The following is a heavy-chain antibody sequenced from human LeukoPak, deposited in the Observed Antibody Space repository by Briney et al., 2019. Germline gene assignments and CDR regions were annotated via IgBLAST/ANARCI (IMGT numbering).Heavy chain of an antibody. V-gene: IGHV3-21*01. J-gene: IGHJ3*02. CDR3: ARARSSYGYGDAFDI. D-gene: IGHD5-18*01. CDR1: GFTLSSYA. CDR2: ISSSSSYI. Sequence: GGSLRLSCAASGFTLSSYAMSWVRQAPGKGLEWVSSISSSSSYIYYADSVKGRFTISRDNSKNTLCLQMNSLRAEDTAVYYCARARSSYGYGDAFDIWGQGTMVTVSS.